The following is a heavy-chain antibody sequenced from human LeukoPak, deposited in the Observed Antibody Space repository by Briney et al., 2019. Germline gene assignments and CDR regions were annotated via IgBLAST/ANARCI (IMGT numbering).Heavy chain of an antibody. V-gene: IGHV4-59*01. CDR3: AGTNYDFWSGSFDP. CDR2: IYYSGST. J-gene: IGHJ5*02. Sequence: PSETLSLTCTVSGGSISSYYWSWIRQPPGKGLEWIGYIYYSGSTNYNPSLKSRVTISVDTSKNQFSLKLSSVTAADAAVYYCAGTNYDFWSGSFDPWGQGTLVTVSS. CDR1: GGSISSYY. D-gene: IGHD3-3*01.